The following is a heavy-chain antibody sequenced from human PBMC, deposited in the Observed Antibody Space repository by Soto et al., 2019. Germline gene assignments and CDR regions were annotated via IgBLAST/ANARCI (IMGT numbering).Heavy chain of an antibody. V-gene: IGHV1-18*01. CDR1: GYTFTSYG. CDR2: INAYNGNT. Sequence: QVQLVQSGAEVKKPGASVKVYCKASGYTFTSYGISWVRQAPGQGLEWMGWINAYNGNTNYAPKLQGRVTMTTDPSTSTAYMELRSLRSDATAVFYCARDPVAGTYFDYWGQGTLVTVSS. J-gene: IGHJ4*02. CDR3: ARDPVAGTYFDY. D-gene: IGHD6-19*01.